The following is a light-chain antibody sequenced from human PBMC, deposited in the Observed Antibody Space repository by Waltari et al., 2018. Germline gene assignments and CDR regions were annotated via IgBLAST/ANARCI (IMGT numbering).Light chain of an antibody. CDR3: QQEGRSPWT. J-gene: IGKJ1*01. V-gene: IGKV3-20*01. Sequence: FVLPQSPGTLSLSPGARVTLSCRASQSVSSNSLAWYQQKPGQAPRLLIYDASNRATGIADRFSGSGSGTDFTLTISRLEPEEGAVYYCQQEGRSPWTFGQGTKVEIK. CDR2: DAS. CDR1: QSVSSNS.